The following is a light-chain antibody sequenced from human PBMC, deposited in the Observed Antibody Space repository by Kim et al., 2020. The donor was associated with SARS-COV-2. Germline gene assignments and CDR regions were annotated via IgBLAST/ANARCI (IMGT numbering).Light chain of an antibody. Sequence: LSPGERATRSCRASQSVSSYLAWYQQTPGQAPRLLIYDASNRATGIPARFSGSGSGTDFTLTISSLEPEDFAVYYCQQRSNWLGTFGPGTKVDIK. CDR1: QSVSSY. CDR3: QQRSNWLGT. J-gene: IGKJ3*01. CDR2: DAS. V-gene: IGKV3-11*01.